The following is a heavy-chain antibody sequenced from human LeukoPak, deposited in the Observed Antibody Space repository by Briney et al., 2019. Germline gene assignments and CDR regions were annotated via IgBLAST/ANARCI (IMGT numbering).Heavy chain of an antibody. Sequence: GGSLRLSCAASGFTFSSYAMSWVRQAPGKGLEWVSAISGSGGSTYYADSVKGRFTISRDNSKNTLYLQMNSLRAEDTAVYYCAKLVPGIPVVRGPLDYWGQGTLVTVSS. CDR2: ISGSGGST. CDR1: GFTFSSYA. CDR3: AKLVPGIPVVRGPLDY. D-gene: IGHD6-19*01. J-gene: IGHJ4*02. V-gene: IGHV3-23*01.